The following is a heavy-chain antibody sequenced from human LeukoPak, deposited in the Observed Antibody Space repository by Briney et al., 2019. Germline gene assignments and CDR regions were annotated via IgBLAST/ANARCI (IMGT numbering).Heavy chain of an antibody. Sequence: GGSLRLSCAVSGLTFSRYWMDWVRQTPGKGLVCVSRINRYGRSTSYADSVKRRFTISRENAKNTLNLQMNSLRAEDTAVYYCARGGEPTFLDYWGQGTLVTVSS. J-gene: IGHJ4*02. V-gene: IGHV3-74*01. CDR1: GLTFSRYW. CDR3: ARGGEPTFLDY. D-gene: IGHD3-16*01. CDR2: INRYGRST.